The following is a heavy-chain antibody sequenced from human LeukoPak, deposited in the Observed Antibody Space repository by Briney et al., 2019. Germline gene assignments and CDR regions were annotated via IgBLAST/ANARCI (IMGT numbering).Heavy chain of an antibody. D-gene: IGHD6-19*01. V-gene: IGHV4-31*03. CDR2: TYNSGNT. CDR1: GGSISISGSY. Sequence: PSETLSLTCSVSGGSISISGSYWNWIRQLPGKGLEWIGYTYNSGNTYYNPSFGSRVTLSTDTSMNQFFLKSHSVTAADTAVYYCARSSGWRDAFDFWGRGTMVTVSS. J-gene: IGHJ3*01. CDR3: ARSSGWRDAFDF.